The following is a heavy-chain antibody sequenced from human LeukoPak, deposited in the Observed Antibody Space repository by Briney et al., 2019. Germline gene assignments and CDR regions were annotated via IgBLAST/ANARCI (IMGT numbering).Heavy chain of an antibody. CDR1: GGTFSSYA. CDR2: IIPIFGTA. Sequence: ASVKVSCKASGGTFSSYAISWVRQAPGQGFEWMGGIIPIFGTANYAQKFQGRVTITADESTSTAYMELSSLRSEDTGVYYCARDEMGWNDYYGMDVWGQGTTVTVSS. J-gene: IGHJ6*02. CDR3: ARDEMGWNDYYGMDV. D-gene: IGHD1-1*01. V-gene: IGHV1-69*13.